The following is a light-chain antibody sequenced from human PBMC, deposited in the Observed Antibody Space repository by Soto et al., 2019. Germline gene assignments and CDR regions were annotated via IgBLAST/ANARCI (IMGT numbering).Light chain of an antibody. CDR1: SSDVGAYNY. CDR3: SSHAGSSAFYV. Sequence: QSALTQPASVSGSPGQSITVSCTGTSSDVGAYNYVSWYQQHPGKAPKVVLYEVTNRPSGVSDRFSGSKSGNTASLTISGLRPEDEADYYCSSHAGSSAFYVFGTGTKVTVL. CDR2: EVT. V-gene: IGLV2-14*01. J-gene: IGLJ1*01.